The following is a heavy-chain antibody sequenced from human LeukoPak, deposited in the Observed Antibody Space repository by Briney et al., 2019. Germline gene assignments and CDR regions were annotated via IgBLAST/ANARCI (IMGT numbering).Heavy chain of an antibody. CDR1: GFTFSSYW. CDR2: ISSNSDTI. J-gene: IGHJ5*02. V-gene: IGHV3-9*01. D-gene: IGHD3-16*01. CDR3: LTSSLYH. Sequence: PGGSLRLSCAASGFTFSSYWMSWVRQAPGKGPEWVSSISSNSDTIAYAEPVKGRFTVSRDNTINSLYLQMDSLRVEDTALYYCLTSSLYHWGQGTLVTVSS.